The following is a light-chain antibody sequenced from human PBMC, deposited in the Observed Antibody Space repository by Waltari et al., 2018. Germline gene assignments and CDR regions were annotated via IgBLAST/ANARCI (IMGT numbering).Light chain of an antibody. CDR1: SGSVSTNFY. Sequence: QTVVTQEPSFSVSPGGTVTLTCGLISGSVSTNFYPTWYQQTPGQAPRTLIYSTNTRSSGVPDRFSGSILVNKAALTITGAQADDESDYYCVLYMGSGISVFGGGTKLTVL. CDR2: STN. J-gene: IGLJ3*02. V-gene: IGLV8-61*01. CDR3: VLYMGSGISV.